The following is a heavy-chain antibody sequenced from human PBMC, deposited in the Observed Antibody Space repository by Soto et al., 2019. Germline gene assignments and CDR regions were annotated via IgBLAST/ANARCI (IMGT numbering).Heavy chain of an antibody. Sequence: ASVKVSCKASGYTFTSYGISWVRQAPGQGLEWMGWISAYNGNTNYAQKLQGRVTMTTDTSTSTAYMELRSLRSDDTAVYYCARKVSGSYDYYYGMDVWGQGTTVTVSS. D-gene: IGHD3-10*01. CDR3: ARKVSGSYDYYYGMDV. V-gene: IGHV1-18*01. J-gene: IGHJ6*02. CDR2: ISAYNGNT. CDR1: GYTFTSYG.